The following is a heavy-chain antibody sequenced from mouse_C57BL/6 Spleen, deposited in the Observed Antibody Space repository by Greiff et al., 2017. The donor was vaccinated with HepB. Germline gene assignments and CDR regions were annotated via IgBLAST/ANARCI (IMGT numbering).Heavy chain of an antibody. Sequence: VQLQQSGAELVRPGASVKLSCKASGYTFTDYYINWVKQRPGQGLEWIARIYPGSGNTYYNEKFKGKATLTAEKSSSTAYMQLSSLTSEDSAVYFCARLGTTVVRAMDYWGQGTSVTVSS. D-gene: IGHD1-1*01. CDR3: ARLGTTVVRAMDY. J-gene: IGHJ4*01. CDR1: GYTFTDYY. V-gene: IGHV1-76*01. CDR2: IYPGSGNT.